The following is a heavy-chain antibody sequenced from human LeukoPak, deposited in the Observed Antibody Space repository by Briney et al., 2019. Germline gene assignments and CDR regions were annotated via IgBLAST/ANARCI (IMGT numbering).Heavy chain of an antibody. Sequence: PSETLSLTCAVYGGSFSGYYWSWLRQPPGKGLEWIGEINHSGSTNYNPSLKSRVTISVDTSKDQFSLKLSSVTAADTAVYYCARAYNWNYANYYYYMDVWGKGTTVTVSS. CDR2: INHSGST. V-gene: IGHV4-34*01. D-gene: IGHD1-7*01. CDR3: ARAYNWNYANYYYYMDV. J-gene: IGHJ6*03. CDR1: GGSFSGYY.